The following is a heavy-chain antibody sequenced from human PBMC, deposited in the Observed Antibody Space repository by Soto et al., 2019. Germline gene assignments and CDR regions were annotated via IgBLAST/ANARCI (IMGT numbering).Heavy chain of an antibody. CDR1: GYTFTSYG. J-gene: IGHJ4*01. CDR3: AGDALGGPFMAKIHFDY. V-gene: IGHV1-18*04. Sequence: VASVKVSCRASGYTFTSYGISGVRQAPGRGLEWMGWFNPYNGDTNYAQKLQGRVTMTTDTSTSTAYMELRSLRSDDTAIYYCAGDALGGPFMAKIHFDYLGHGTLVTVSS. CDR2: FNPYNGDT. D-gene: IGHD5-12*01.